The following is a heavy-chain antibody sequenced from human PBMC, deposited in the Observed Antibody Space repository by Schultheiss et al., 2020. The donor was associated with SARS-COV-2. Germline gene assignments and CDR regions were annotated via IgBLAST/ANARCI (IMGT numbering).Heavy chain of an antibody. J-gene: IGHJ6*02. CDR3: AYTLGYCSGGSCYSGGYYYYGMDV. CDR2: ISYDGSNK. D-gene: IGHD2-15*01. Sequence: GESLKISCAASGFTFSSYAMHWVRQAPGKGLEWVAVISYDGSNKYYADSVKGRFTISRDNSKNTLYLQMNSLRAEDTAVYYCAYTLGYCSGGSCYSGGYYYYGMDVWGQGTTVTVSS. V-gene: IGHV3-30*07. CDR1: GFTFSSYA.